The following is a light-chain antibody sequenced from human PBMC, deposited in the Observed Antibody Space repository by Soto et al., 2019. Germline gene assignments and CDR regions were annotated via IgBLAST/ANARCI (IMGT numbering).Light chain of an antibody. CDR3: AAWDDSLAGML. CDR1: RSNIGSNT. J-gene: IGLJ3*02. Sequence: QSVLTQPPSVSGTPGQSVTISCSGSRSNIGSNTVNWYQQLPGTAPELLFFRSTQRRSGVPDRFSVSKSGTSASLAISGLQSGDEGDYYCAAWDDSLAGMLFGGGTKVTVL. CDR2: RST. V-gene: IGLV1-44*01.